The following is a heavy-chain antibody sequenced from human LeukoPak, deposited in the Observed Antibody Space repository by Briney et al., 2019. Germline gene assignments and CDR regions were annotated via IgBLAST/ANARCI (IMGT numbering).Heavy chain of an antibody. CDR1: GFTFSSYS. CDR2: ISSSSSTI. Sequence: GGSLRLSCAASGFTFSSYSMNWVRQAPGKGLEWVSYISSSSSTIYYADSVKGRFTISRDNAKNSLYLQMNSLRAEDTAVYYCARDHRPEIQYYYMDVWGKGTTVAVSS. CDR3: ARDHRPEIQYYYMDV. D-gene: IGHD1-14*01. J-gene: IGHJ6*03. V-gene: IGHV3-48*01.